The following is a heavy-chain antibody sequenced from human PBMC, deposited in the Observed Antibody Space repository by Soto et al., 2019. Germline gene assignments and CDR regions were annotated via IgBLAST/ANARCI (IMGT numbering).Heavy chain of an antibody. J-gene: IGHJ6*04. CDR2: INAGNGNK. CDR3: AKVLLYYVFWTGPALNYSSGMDF. V-gene: IGHV1-3*01. CDR1: GYTFTSYA. D-gene: IGHD3-3*01. Sequence: ASVKVACKASGYTFTSYAMHWVRQAPGQRLEWMGWINAGNGNKKYSQKFQGRVTITRDTSASTAYMELSSLRSEDTAVYYCAKVLLYYVFWTGPALNYSSGMDFGGKGTRVTVPS.